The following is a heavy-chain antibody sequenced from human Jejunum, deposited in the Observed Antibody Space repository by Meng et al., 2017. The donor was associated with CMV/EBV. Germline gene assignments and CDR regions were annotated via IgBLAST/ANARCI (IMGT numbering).Heavy chain of an antibody. CDR2: IRHDVDEK. V-gene: IGHV3-7*01. CDR1: FKVSSHW. J-gene: IGHJ6*02. Sequence: FKVSSHWMAWVRQAPGKGLEWVANIRHDVDEKYYVGSVKGRFTVSRDNGKNSLYLQMNSLRAEDTAVYYCARIYDYGGAHYGMDVWGQGTTVTVSS. D-gene: IGHD4/OR15-4a*01. CDR3: ARIYDYGGAHYGMDV.